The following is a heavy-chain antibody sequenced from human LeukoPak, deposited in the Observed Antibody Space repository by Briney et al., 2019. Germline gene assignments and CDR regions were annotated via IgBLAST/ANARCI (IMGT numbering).Heavy chain of an antibody. CDR3: ARLYCSSTSCQDYSFDY. CDR1: GYTFISYG. V-gene: IGHV1-18*01. Sequence: ASVKVSCKASGYTFISYGISWVRQAPGQGLEWMGWISAYNGNTNYAQKLQGRVTMTTDTSTSTVYMELRSLRSDDTAVYYCARLYCSSTSCQDYSFDYWGQGALVTVSS. CDR2: ISAYNGNT. D-gene: IGHD2-2*01. J-gene: IGHJ4*02.